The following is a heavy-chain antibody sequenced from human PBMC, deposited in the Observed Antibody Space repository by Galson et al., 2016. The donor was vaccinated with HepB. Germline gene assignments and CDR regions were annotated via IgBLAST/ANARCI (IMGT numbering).Heavy chain of an antibody. V-gene: IGHV5-51*01. Sequence: QSGAEVKTSGESLKISCRGSGYTFDSYWIGWVRQMPGKGLEWMGIIYPGDFDTRYSPSFQGQVTISVDKSISTASLQWRGLPASDTAMYYCASSLTGPYDLWGAIYNYYAMDVWGHGTTVTVS. CDR1: GYTFDSYW. J-gene: IGHJ6*02. D-gene: IGHD3-3*01. CDR3: ASSLTGPYDLWGAIYNYYAMDV. CDR2: IYPGDFDT.